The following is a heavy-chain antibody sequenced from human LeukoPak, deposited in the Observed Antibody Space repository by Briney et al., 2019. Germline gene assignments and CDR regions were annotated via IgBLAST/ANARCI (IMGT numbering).Heavy chain of an antibody. J-gene: IGHJ3*02. D-gene: IGHD2-21*02. V-gene: IGHV5-10-1*01. CDR3: ARRALPPAYCGGDCFDAFDI. Sequence: GESLEISGKGSGSMFTSYWSSGVRQLPRRGLEGMGRIDASDCYTNYSPSCQGHVTISADKSRNTSYLQRSRLKGTDTAMYYCARRALPPAYCGGDCFDAFDIWGQGTMVTVSS. CDR1: GSMFTSYW. CDR2: IDASDCYT.